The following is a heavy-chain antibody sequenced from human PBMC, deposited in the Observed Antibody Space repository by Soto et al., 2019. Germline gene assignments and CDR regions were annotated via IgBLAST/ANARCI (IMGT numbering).Heavy chain of an antibody. J-gene: IGHJ6*03. Sequence: EVQLVESGGGLVQPGGSLRLSCAASGFTFSDHYMDWVRQAPGKGLEWVGRTRNKANSYTTEYAASVKGRFTISRDDSKNSLYLQMNSLKTEDTAVYYCARDRYDFWSGPSSFYYYYYMDVWGKGTTVTVSS. V-gene: IGHV3-72*01. CDR1: GFTFSDHY. CDR3: ARDRYDFWSGPSSFYYYYYMDV. CDR2: TRNKANSYTT. D-gene: IGHD3-3*01.